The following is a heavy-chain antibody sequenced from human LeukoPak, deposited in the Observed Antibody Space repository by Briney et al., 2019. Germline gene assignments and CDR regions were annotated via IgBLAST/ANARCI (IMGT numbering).Heavy chain of an antibody. J-gene: IGHJ4*02. V-gene: IGHV3-53*01. CDR2: IYSGGST. D-gene: IGHD7-27*01. CDR3: ARETGDLGYFDY. CDR1: GFMFSAYA. Sequence: GGSLRLSCAASGFMFSAYAMNWVRQAPGKGLEWVSVIYSGGSTYYADSVKGRFTISRDNSKNTLYLQMNSLRAEDTAVYYCARETGDLGYFDYWGQGTLVTVSS.